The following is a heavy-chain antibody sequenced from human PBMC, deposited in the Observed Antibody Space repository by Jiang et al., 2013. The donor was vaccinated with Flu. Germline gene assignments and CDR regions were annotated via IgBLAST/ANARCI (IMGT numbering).Heavy chain of an antibody. CDR2: MHDGGST. D-gene: IGHD1-14*01. Sequence: RLLKPSETLSLTCSVSGDSVSKYYWNWIRQRPGKGLEWIGYMHDGGSTNHNPSLKSRVAMSVDTSKNQFSLKLRSVTAADTAVYYCARANVVTGIDYWGPGNPGHRLL. CDR1: GDSVSKYY. V-gene: IGHV4-59*02. J-gene: IGHJ4*02. CDR3: ARANVVTGIDY.